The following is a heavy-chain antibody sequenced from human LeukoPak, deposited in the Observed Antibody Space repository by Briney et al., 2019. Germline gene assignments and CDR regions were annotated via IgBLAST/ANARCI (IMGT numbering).Heavy chain of an antibody. J-gene: IGHJ4*02. CDR3: AKDRPASHGSGSFGDY. D-gene: IGHD3-10*01. CDR1: GFTFSSYW. CDR2: ISGSGTGT. Sequence: GGSLRLSCAASGFTFSSYWMSWVRQAPGKGLEWVSAISGSGTGTYYADSVKGRFTISRDNSKSTMYLQMNSLRLEDTAVYYCAKDRPASHGSGSFGDYWGQGTQVTVST. V-gene: IGHV3-23*01.